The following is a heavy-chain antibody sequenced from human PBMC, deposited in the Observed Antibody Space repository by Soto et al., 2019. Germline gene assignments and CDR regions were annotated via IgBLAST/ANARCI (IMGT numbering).Heavy chain of an antibody. CDR2: IYYSGST. Sequence: QVQLQESGPGLVKPSQTLSLTCTVSGGSISSGGYYWSWIRQHPGKGLEWIGYIYYSGSTYYNPSLKSRVITSVATSKNQFSLKLSSVTAADTAVYYCARELASYCSGGSCYGWFDPWGQGTLVTVSS. CDR3: ARELASYCSGGSCYGWFDP. D-gene: IGHD2-15*01. CDR1: GGSISSGGYY. V-gene: IGHV4-31*03. J-gene: IGHJ5*02.